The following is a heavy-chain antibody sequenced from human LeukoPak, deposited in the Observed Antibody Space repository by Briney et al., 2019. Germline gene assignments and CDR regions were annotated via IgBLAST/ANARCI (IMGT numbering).Heavy chain of an antibody. Sequence: PSETLSLTCTVSGGSISSSYWSWTRQPPGKGLEWIGYIYYSGSTNYNPSLNSRVTISVDTSKNQFSLKLSSVTAADTAVYYCARIRYFSFDPWGQGTLVTVSS. J-gene: IGHJ5*02. CDR3: ARIRYFSFDP. CDR1: GGSISSSY. CDR2: IYYSGST. D-gene: IGHD3-9*01. V-gene: IGHV4-59*01.